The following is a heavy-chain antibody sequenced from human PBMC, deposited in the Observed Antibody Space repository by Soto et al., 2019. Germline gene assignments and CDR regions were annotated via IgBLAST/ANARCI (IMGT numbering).Heavy chain of an antibody. CDR2: ISYDGSNK. V-gene: IGHV3-30-3*01. CDR3: ARDLHSSRGYYYYYYGMDV. D-gene: IGHD6-13*01. Sequence: GGSLRLSCAASGFTFSSYAMHWVRQAPGKGLEWVAVISYDGSNKYYADSVKGRFTISRDNSKNTLYLQMNSLRAEDTAVYYCARDLHSSRGYYYYYYGMDVWGQGTTVTVSS. CDR1: GFTFSSYA. J-gene: IGHJ6*02.